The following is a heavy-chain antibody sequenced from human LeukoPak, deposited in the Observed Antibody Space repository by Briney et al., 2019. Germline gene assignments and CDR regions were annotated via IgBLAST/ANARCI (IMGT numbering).Heavy chain of an antibody. V-gene: IGHV1-69*04. CDR3: ARDDGGNSEFDY. CDR1: GGTFSSYA. J-gene: IGHJ4*02. Sequence: AASVNVSFKASGGTFSSYAISWVRQAPGQGLELMGRIIPIFGIANYAQKFQGRVTITADKSTSTAYMELSSLRSEDTAVYYCARDDGGNSEFDYWGQGTLVTVSS. CDR2: IIPIFGIA. D-gene: IGHD4-23*01.